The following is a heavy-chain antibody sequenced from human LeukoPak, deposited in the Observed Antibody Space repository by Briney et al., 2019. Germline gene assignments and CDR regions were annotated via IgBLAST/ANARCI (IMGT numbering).Heavy chain of an antibody. CDR1: GGSISSYY. Sequence: PSETLSLTCTVSGGSISSYYWSWIRQPAGKGLEWIGRIYSSGSTNYNPSLKSRVTMSVDTSKNQISLKLSSVTAADTAVYYCAKSNGYGLVDIWGQGTMVTVSS. CDR3: AKSNGYGLVDI. V-gene: IGHV4-4*07. D-gene: IGHD3-10*01. J-gene: IGHJ3*02. CDR2: IYSSGST.